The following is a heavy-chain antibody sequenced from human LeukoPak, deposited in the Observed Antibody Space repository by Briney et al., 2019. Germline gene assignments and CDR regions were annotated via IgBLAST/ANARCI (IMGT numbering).Heavy chain of an antibody. D-gene: IGHD2-15*01. V-gene: IGHV3-48*04. CDR3: ARGQDCSGGSCYSAGWFDP. J-gene: IGHJ5*02. CDR2: ISSSGSTI. Sequence: GGSLRLSCAASGFTFSSYSMNWVRQAPGKGLEWVSYISSSGSTIYYADSVKGRFTISRDNAKNSLYLLMNSLRAEDTAVYYCARGQDCSGGSCYSAGWFDPWGQGNLVTVSS. CDR1: GFTFSSYS.